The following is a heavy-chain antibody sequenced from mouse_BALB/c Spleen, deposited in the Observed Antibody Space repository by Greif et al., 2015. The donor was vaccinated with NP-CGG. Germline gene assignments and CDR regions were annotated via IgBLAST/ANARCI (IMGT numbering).Heavy chain of an antibody. Sequence: EVQLQQSGTVLARPGASAEMYCKASGYSFTSYWMHWVKQRPGQGLEWIGAIYPGNSDTSYNQKFKGKAKLTAVTSASTSYIELSSLSNEDSAVYYCTNGNYYWYFDVWGAGTTVTVSS. CDR3: TNGNYYWYFDV. CDR2: IYPGNSDT. D-gene: IGHD2-1*01. J-gene: IGHJ1*01. CDR1: GYSFTSYW. V-gene: IGHV1-5*01.